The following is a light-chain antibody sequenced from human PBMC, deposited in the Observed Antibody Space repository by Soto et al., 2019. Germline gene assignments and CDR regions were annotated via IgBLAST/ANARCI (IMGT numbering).Light chain of an antibody. CDR2: GAS. Sequence: EIVLTQSPGTLSLSPGERATLSCRASQSVSSSYLAWYQQKPGQAPRLLLYGASSRATGIPDRFSGSGSETDFTLTISRLEPEDFAVYYCHQYDSSPLTFGGGTKVEIK. V-gene: IGKV3-20*01. J-gene: IGKJ4*01. CDR1: QSVSSSY. CDR3: HQYDSSPLT.